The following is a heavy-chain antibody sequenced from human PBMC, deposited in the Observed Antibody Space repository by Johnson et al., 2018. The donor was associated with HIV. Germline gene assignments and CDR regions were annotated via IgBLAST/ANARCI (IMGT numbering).Heavy chain of an antibody. CDR3: ATHLNDYGDTLTDDAFDI. CDR2: ITHNGGSA. J-gene: IGHJ3*02. D-gene: IGHD4-17*01. CDR1: GFTFSSYA. V-gene: IGHV3-23*04. Sequence: EVQLVESGGGLVQPGGSLGLSCAASGFTFSSYAVSWVRQAPGKGLEWVSVITHNGGSAYYADSVKGRFTISRDNSKNTLYLQINSLKAEDTAVYYCATHLNDYGDTLTDDAFDIWGQGTMVTVSS.